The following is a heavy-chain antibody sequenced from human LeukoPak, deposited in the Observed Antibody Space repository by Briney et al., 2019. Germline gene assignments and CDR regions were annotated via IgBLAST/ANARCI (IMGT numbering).Heavy chain of an antibody. CDR1: GFTFSSYG. CDR2: IRYDGSNK. CDR3: AKDSMVYCSSTSCYPDY. J-gene: IGHJ4*02. D-gene: IGHD2-2*01. V-gene: IGHV3-30*02. Sequence: GGSLRLSCAASGFTFSSYGMHWVLQAPGKGLEWVAFIRYDGSNKYYADSVKGRFTISRDNSKNTLYLQMNSLRAEDTAVYYCAKDSMVYCSSTSCYPDYWGQGTLVTVSS.